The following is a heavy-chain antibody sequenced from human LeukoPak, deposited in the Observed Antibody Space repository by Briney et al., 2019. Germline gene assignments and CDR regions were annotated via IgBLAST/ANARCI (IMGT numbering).Heavy chain of an antibody. Sequence: GASVKVSCKASGYTFTSYGISWVRQAPGQGLDWMGWISAYNGNTNYAQKLQGRVTMTTDTSTSTAYMELSSLRSDDTAVYSCARDPCSSTSCLYSDYWGQGTLVTVSS. D-gene: IGHD2-2*01. V-gene: IGHV1-18*01. J-gene: IGHJ4*02. CDR2: ISAYNGNT. CDR3: ARDPCSSTSCLYSDY. CDR1: GYTFTSYG.